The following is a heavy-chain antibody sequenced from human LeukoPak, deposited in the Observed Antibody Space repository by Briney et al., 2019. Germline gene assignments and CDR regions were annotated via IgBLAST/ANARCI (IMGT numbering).Heavy chain of an antibody. CDR2: IYFSGNFI. J-gene: IGHJ4*02. Sequence: GWSLRLSCSTSGFTFSRFSMRWVRQAPGKGLEWVASIYFSGNFIRYADSVKGRFTNSRDNANNSVYLQMSSLTVDDTAVYYCAREFNVIGNFDYWGQGTLVTVSS. D-gene: IGHD3-10*01. CDR3: AREFNVIGNFDY. V-gene: IGHV3-21*01. CDR1: GFTFSRFS.